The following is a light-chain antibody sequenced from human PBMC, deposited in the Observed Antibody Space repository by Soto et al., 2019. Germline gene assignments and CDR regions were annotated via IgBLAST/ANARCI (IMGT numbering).Light chain of an antibody. V-gene: IGKV1-9*01. CDR1: QGISSK. CDR2: AAS. CDR3: QQLNSYPHP. J-gene: IGKJ5*01. Sequence: EIQLTKSPSFLSASVADRVTLTCRASQGISSKLAWYQQKPGKAPNLLIYAASTWQSGIPARFSGSGSGTEFTLTISSLQPEDFATYYSQQLNSYPHPLGQGTRMAIK.